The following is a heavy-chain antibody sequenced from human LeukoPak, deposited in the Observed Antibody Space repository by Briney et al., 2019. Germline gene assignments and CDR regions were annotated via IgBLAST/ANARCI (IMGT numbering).Heavy chain of an antibody. J-gene: IGHJ3*02. D-gene: IGHD3-16*01. V-gene: IGHV4-59*01. CDR1: GGSISSYY. Sequence: SETLSLTCTVSGGSISSYYWSWIRQPPGKGLEWIGYIYYSGSTNYNPSLKSRVTISVDTSKNQFSLKLSSVTAADTAVYYCVRGDVWGAFDIWGQGTMVTVSS. CDR2: IYYSGST. CDR3: VRGDVWGAFDI.